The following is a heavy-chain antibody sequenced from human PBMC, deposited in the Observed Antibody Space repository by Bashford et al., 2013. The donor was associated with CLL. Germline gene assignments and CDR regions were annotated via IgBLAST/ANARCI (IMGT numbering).Heavy chain of an antibody. D-gene: IGHD1-1*01. Sequence: SETLSLTCTVSGVSISSSSYYWGWIRQPPGKGLEWIGSVHYTGNAYRNPSLKSRVTISVDTSKNQFSLELNSVTATDTAIYYCASPFNWNTKFNWHFGLWGRGTLVTVSS. CDR2: VHYTGNA. CDR3: ASPFNWNTKFNWHFGL. CDR1: GVSISSSSYY. J-gene: IGHJ2*01. V-gene: IGHV4-39*01.